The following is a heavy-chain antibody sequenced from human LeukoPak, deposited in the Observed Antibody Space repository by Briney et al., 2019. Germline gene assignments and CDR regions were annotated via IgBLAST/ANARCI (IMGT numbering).Heavy chain of an antibody. CDR2: ISYDGSNK. D-gene: IGHD2-15*01. CDR1: GFTFSSYA. J-gene: IGHJ4*02. Sequence: GGSLRLSCAASGFTFSSYAMHWVRQAPGKGLEWVAVISYDGSNKYYADSVKGRFTISRDNSKNTLYLQMNSLRAEDTAVYYCTKATLGHCSGAQCYPLDSWGQGTLVTVSS. CDR3: TKATLGHCSGAQCYPLDS. V-gene: IGHV3-30*04.